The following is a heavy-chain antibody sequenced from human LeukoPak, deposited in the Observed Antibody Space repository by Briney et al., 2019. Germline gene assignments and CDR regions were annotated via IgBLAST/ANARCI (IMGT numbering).Heavy chain of an antibody. CDR1: GGSVSRDY. D-gene: IGHD6-19*01. CDR3: AREAVAGTLDY. V-gene: IGHV4-59*02. J-gene: IGHJ4*02. Sequence: SETLSLTCSVSGGSVSRDYWSWIRQPPGKRLEWLGYIYNIGGTNYNPSLKSRVSISVDASKNQFSLMLTSVTAADTAVYYCAREAVAGTLDYWGQGALVTVSS. CDR2: IYNIGGT.